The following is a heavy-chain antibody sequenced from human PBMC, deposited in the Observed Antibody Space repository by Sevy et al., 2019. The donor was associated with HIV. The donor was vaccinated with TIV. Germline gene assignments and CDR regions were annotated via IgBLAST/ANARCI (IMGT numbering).Heavy chain of an antibody. CDR1: GFTFSSYW. J-gene: IGHJ5*02. CDR2: INTDGSNT. Sequence: GGSLRLSCAASGFTFSSYWMHWVRQAPGKGLVWVSLINTDGSNTIYADSVKGRFTISRDNAKNTLFLQMSRLRAEDTAVYYCGRDPSASVIYARILFDPWGQGTLVTVSS. D-gene: IGHD3-10*01. CDR3: GRDPSASVIYARILFDP. V-gene: IGHV3-74*01.